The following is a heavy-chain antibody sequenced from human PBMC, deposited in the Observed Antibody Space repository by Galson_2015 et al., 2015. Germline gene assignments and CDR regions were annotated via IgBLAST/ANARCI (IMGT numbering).Heavy chain of an antibody. V-gene: IGHV1-46*04. Sequence: SVQVSCKASGYVFASYYIHWVRQAPGQGLEWMGIVYPSGGSTTYAQKLQGRVTVRRDTSTSRGYMELRSLRFEDTAVYYCARDRRRLPGITVAGTSDYWGQGTLVTVSS. CDR3: ARDRRRLPGITVAGTSDY. CDR2: VYPSGGST. CDR1: GYVFASYY. J-gene: IGHJ4*02. D-gene: IGHD6-13*01.